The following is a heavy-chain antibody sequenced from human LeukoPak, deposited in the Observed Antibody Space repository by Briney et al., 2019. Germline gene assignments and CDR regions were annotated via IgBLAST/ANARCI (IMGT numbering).Heavy chain of an antibody. Sequence: GGSLRLSCAASGFTFSSYGMHWVRQAPGKGLEWVAVISYDGSNKYYADSVKGRFTISRDNSKNTLYLQMNSLRAEDTAVYYCAKDRGRGIAMVTSYYYYGMDDWGQGTTVTVSS. CDR1: GFTFSSYG. CDR2: ISYDGSNK. D-gene: IGHD5-18*01. CDR3: AKDRGRGIAMVTSYYYYGMDD. J-gene: IGHJ6*02. V-gene: IGHV3-30*18.